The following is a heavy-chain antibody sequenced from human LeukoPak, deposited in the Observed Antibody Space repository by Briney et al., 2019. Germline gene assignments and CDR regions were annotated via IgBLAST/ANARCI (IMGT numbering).Heavy chain of an antibody. CDR3: SAPSEDYSGYDSTFDY. J-gene: IGHJ4*02. CDR2: ISYDGSNK. Sequence: PGGSLTLSCAASGFTFSSYAMHWVRQAPGKGLEWVAVISYDGSNKYYTDSVKGRFTISRDNSKNTLYLQMNSLRAEDTAVYYCSAPSEDYSGYDSTFDYWGQGTLVTVSS. V-gene: IGHV3-30*10. CDR1: GFTFSSYA. D-gene: IGHD5-12*01.